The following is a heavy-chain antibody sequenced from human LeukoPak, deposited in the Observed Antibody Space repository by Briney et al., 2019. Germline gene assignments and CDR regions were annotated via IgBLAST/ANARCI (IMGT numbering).Heavy chain of an antibody. J-gene: IGHJ6*02. CDR1: GNTLTDLS. V-gene: IGHV1-24*01. Sequence: ASVKVSCKLSGNTLTDLSMHWVRQAPGEGLEWMGGFNPEDGDTIYAEKFQGRVTMTEDTSTDTAFMELSSLRSEDTAVYFCAAVGNDYHYVNDMDVWGQGTTVTVSS. CDR2: FNPEDGDT. CDR3: AAVGNDYHYVNDMDV. D-gene: IGHD1-1*01.